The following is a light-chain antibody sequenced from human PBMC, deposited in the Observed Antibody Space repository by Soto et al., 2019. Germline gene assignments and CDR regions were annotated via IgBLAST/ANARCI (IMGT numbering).Light chain of an antibody. CDR3: SSYTTTTTPYV. CDR2: EVT. Sequence: QSALTQPASVSGSPGQSITISCTGTISDVGGHGYVSWYQQHPGKAPKLMIYEVTYRPSGVSDRFSGSKSGNTASLTISGLQAEDEADYYCSSYTTTTTPYVFGTGTKVTVL. CDR1: ISDVGGHGY. V-gene: IGLV2-14*01. J-gene: IGLJ1*01.